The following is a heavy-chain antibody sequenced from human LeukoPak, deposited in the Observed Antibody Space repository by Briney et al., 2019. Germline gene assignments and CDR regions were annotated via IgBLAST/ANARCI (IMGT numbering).Heavy chain of an antibody. V-gene: IGHV1-2*02. CDR1: GYFFSGYH. D-gene: IGHD3-10*01. CDR3: AGLGSTMEGRIDP. Sequence: ASVKVSCKASGYFFSGYHVHWVRQAPGQGLDWMGRIYIDSGDTNYAQKFLGRVTMTRDTSISTAYMELSSLTSDDTAVYYCAGLGSTMEGRIDPWGQGTPVTVSS. CDR2: IYIDSGDT. J-gene: IGHJ5*02.